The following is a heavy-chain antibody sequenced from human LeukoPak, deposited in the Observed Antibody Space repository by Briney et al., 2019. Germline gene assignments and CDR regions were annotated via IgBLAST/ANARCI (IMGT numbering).Heavy chain of an antibody. CDR2: IYYSGTT. Sequence: SETLSLTCTVSGGSISSSNYWGWIRQPPGKGLEWIGTIYYSGTTYHNPSLKSRVTISVDTSKNQFSLRLSSVTAADTAVYYCARPHYYYHYMDVWGKGTTVTISS. CDR3: ARPHYYYHYMDV. V-gene: IGHV4-39*01. CDR1: GGSISSSNY. J-gene: IGHJ6*03.